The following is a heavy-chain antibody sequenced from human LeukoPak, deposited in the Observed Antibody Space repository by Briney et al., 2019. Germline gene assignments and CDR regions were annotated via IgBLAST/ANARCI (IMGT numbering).Heavy chain of an antibody. CDR3: ARDSIVVVPAAIGVRYYYYGMDV. J-gene: IGHJ6*02. Sequence: SETLSLTCTVSGGSISSGGYYWSWIRQHPGKGLEWIGYIYYSGSIYYNPSLKSRVTISVDTSKNQFSLKLSSVTAADTAVYYCARDSIVVVPAAIGVRYYYYGMDVWGQGTTVTVSS. D-gene: IGHD2-2*01. CDR1: GGSISSGGYY. CDR2: IYYSGSI. V-gene: IGHV4-31*03.